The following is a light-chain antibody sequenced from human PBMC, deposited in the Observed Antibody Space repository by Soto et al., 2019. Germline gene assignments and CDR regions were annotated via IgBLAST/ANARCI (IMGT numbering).Light chain of an antibody. J-gene: IGLJ1*01. CDR2: DVT. CDR3: SSYTTGSTRV. CDR1: SSDVSGHDY. Sequence: QSALTQPASVSESPGQSITISCTGTSSDVSGHDYVSWYQQHPGKAPKLMIYDVTNRPSGVSDRFSGSKSGNTASLTISGIQAEAEADYYCSSYTTGSTRVFGTGTKLTVL. V-gene: IGLV2-14*01.